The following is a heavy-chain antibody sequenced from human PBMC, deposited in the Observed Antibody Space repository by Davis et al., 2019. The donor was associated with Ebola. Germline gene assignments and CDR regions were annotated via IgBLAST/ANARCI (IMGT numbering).Heavy chain of an antibody. CDR2: MNPNSGNT. CDR3: ARDRRIAAAGTIYYGMDV. Sequence: AASVKVSRKASGYTFTSYYMHWVRQATGQGLEWMGWMNPNSGNTGYAQKFQGRVTMTRNTSISTAYMELSSLRSEDTAVYYCARDRRIAAAGTIYYGMDVWGQGTTVTVSS. D-gene: IGHD6-13*01. V-gene: IGHV1-8*02. J-gene: IGHJ6*02. CDR1: GYTFTSYY.